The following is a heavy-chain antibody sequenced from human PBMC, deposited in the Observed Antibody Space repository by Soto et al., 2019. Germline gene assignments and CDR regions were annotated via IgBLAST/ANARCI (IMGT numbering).Heavy chain of an antibody. CDR2: ISAHNGNT. J-gene: IGHJ4*02. CDR3: ARGRYGDY. D-gene: IGHD1-1*01. V-gene: IGHV1-18*01. Sequence: QVHLVQSGAEVKKPGVSVKVACKASGYTFTSYGITWVRQAPGQGLEWMGWISAHNGNTDYAQKLQGRVIVTRDTSTSTAYMELRSLRSDDTDVYYCARGRYGDYWGQGALVTVSS. CDR1: GYTFTSYG.